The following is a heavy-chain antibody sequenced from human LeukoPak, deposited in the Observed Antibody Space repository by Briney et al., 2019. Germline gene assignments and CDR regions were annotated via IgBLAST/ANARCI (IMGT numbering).Heavy chain of an antibody. CDR3: ARGGFNMVRGVIIPSNSYFYYMDI. V-gene: IGHV3-69-1*01. J-gene: IGHJ6*03. CDR2: ITSGVFV. Sequence: GGSLRLSCAASGFTFSAYSMNWVRQAPGKGLEWVSSITSGVFVYFSDSLKGRFTISRDNGKSSLYLQMNSLRVEDTAVYYCARGGFNMVRGVIIPSNSYFYYMDIWGKGTTVTVSS. CDR1: GFTFSAYS. D-gene: IGHD3-10*01.